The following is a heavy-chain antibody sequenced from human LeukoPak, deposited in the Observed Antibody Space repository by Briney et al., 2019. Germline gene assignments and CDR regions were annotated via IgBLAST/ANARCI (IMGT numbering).Heavy chain of an antibody. J-gene: IGHJ3*01. V-gene: IGHV3-23*01. CDR2: ISGSGGGT. CDR1: GVTLSSYV. CDR3: VQEGPRGLAFDV. Sequence: GGSLRLSCEASGVTLSSYVMSWVRQAPGKGPEWVSGISGSGGGTYYADFVKGRFAISRDNSKNTLYLQMNSLRAEDSAVYYCVQEGPRGLAFDVWGQGTKVTVSS.